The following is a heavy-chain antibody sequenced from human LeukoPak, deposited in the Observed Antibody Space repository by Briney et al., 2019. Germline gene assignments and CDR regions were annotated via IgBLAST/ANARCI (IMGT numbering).Heavy chain of an antibody. CDR3: ARDDDMLPEKRHGDS. CDR2: ISGPRQSI. V-gene: IGHV3-48*02. CDR1: GFTFSSYS. J-gene: IGHJ5*01. Sequence: PGGSLRLSCVPSGFTFSSYSTIGFPHAPGKGREWGSYISGPRQSIYYAESVKGRFTISRDNAKNSLYLQMNSLRDEDTAVYYCARDDDMLPEKRHGDSWGQGTLVTVSS. D-gene: IGHD3-9*01.